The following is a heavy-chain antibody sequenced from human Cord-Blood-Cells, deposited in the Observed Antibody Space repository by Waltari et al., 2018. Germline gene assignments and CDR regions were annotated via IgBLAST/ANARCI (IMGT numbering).Heavy chain of an antibody. CDR2: IYHSGGT. Sequence: QVQLQESGPGLVKPSETLSLTCTVSGYSISSGYYWGWIRQPPGKGLEWIGSIYHSGGTYYNPALKSRVTISVDTSKNQFSLKLSSVTAADTAVYYCARSQELRYYFDYWGQGTLVTVSS. J-gene: IGHJ4*02. D-gene: IGHD1-26*01. V-gene: IGHV4-38-2*02. CDR3: ARSQELRYYFDY. CDR1: GYSISSGYY.